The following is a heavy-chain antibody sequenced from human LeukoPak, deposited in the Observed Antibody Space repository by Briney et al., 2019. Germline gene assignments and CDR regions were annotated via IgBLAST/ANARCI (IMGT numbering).Heavy chain of an antibody. J-gene: IGHJ6*03. CDR2: IIPIFGTA. V-gene: IGHV1-69*13. D-gene: IGHD3-3*01. CDR1: GYTFSSYA. CDR3: ARDRGLRFLYYMDV. Sequence: ASVKVSCKASGYTFSSYAISWVRQAPGQGLEWMGGIIPIFGTANYAQKFQGRVTITADESTSTAYMELSSLRSEDTAVYYCARDRGLRFLYYMDVWGKGTTVTVSS.